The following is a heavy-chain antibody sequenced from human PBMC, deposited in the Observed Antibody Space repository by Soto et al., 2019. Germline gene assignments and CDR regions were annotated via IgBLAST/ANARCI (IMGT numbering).Heavy chain of an antibody. V-gene: IGHV3-48*03. CDR2: ISSSGATM. Sequence: EVQLVESGGGLVQPGGYLRLSCAASGFTFSSYEMNWVRQAPGKGLEWVSQISSSGATMSYADSVKGRFTISRDNIKKSLYLQMYNLRVEDTAVYFCARGRFGAVINGDYGMDVWGQGTTATVS. D-gene: IGHD3-3*01. CDR3: ARGRFGAVINGDYGMDV. J-gene: IGHJ6*02. CDR1: GFTFSSYE.